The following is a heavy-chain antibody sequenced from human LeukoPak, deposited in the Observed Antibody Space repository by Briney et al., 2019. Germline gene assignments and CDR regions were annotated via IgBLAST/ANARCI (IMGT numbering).Heavy chain of an antibody. V-gene: IGHV1-69*05. CDR3: ARDPGDGYNSGSWFDP. J-gene: IGHJ5*02. D-gene: IGHD5-24*01. CDR2: IIPIFGTA. CDR1: GGTFSSYA. Sequence: SVKVSCKASGGTFSSYAISWVRQAPGRGLEWMGRIIPIFGTANYAQKFQGRVTITTDESTSTAYMELSSLRSEDTAVYYCARDPGDGYNSGSWFDPWGQGTLVTVSS.